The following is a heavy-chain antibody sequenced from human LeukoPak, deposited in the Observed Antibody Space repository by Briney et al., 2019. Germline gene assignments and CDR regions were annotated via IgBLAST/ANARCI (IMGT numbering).Heavy chain of an antibody. CDR2: INPTGGST. J-gene: IGHJ6*02. Sequence: ASVTVSFKASGYTLIDHYMHWVRQAPGQGLEWMGIINPTGGSTRYAQKFQGRVTMTRDTSISTAYMELSRLRSDDTAVYYCARVKVVVVAATTRDYYYGMDVWGQGTTVTVSS. D-gene: IGHD2-15*01. CDR3: ARVKVVVVAATTRDYYYGMDV. CDR1: GYTLIDHY. V-gene: IGHV1-46*01.